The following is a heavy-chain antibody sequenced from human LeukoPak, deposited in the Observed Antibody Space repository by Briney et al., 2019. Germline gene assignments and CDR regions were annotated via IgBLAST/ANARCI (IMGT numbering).Heavy chain of an antibody. D-gene: IGHD3-3*02. Sequence: GESLKISCKGSGYSFTSYWIAWVRQMPGKGLEWMGIIYPGDSDTRYSPSFQGQVTISADKSISTAYLQWSSLKASDTAMYYCARYPAHFWSGQNWFDPWGQGTAVTVSS. CDR3: ARYPAHFWSGQNWFDP. CDR1: GYSFTSYW. V-gene: IGHV5-51*01. CDR2: IYPGDSDT. J-gene: IGHJ5*02.